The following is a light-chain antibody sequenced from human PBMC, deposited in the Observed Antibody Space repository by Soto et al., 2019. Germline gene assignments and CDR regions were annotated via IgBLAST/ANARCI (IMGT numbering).Light chain of an antibody. CDR1: QAISSS. CDR2: AAS. J-gene: IGKJ2*01. CDR3: QHLNDYRYT. V-gene: IGKV1-9*01. Sequence: DIPLTQSPSFLSASVGDRVTITCRASQAISSSLAWYQHNPGKAPKLLIYAASTLQNGVPSSFSRSGSGTEFTLTISSLQPEDFAAYYCQHLNDYRYTFGQGTKVEIK.